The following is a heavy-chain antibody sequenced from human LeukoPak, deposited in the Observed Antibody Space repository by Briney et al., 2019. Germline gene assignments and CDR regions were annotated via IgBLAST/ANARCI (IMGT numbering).Heavy chain of an antibody. CDR1: GFILSDYY. CDR2: ISSSSSYT. J-gene: IGHJ4*02. CDR3: ARDRGDSGSSDY. Sequence: GGSLRLSCAASGFILSDYYMSWIRQAPGKGLGWVSYISSSSSYTINADSVKGRFTVFRDNAKNLVFLQMNRLRAEDTAVYYCARDRGDSGSSDYWGQGTLVTVSS. D-gene: IGHD3-10*01. V-gene: IGHV3-11*06.